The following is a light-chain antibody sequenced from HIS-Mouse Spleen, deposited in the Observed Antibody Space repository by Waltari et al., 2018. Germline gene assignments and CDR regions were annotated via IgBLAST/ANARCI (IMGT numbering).Light chain of an antibody. V-gene: IGLV1-47*01. CDR3: AAWDDSLSGV. CDR2: RNN. J-gene: IGLJ2*01. CDR1: SSNIGSNY. Sequence: QSVLTQPPSASGTPGQRVTISCSGSSSNIGSNYVYWYQQLPGTAPKLLNYRNNQRPSGVPDRFAGSKSGTSASLAISGLRSEDEADYYCAAWDDSLSGVFGGGTKLTVL.